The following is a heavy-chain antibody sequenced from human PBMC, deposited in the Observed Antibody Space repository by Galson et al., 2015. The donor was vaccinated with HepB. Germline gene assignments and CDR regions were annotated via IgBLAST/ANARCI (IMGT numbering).Heavy chain of an antibody. Sequence: SETLSLTCTVSGGSISSSSYYWGWIREPPGKGLEWFVSIYYSGSTYYNPSLKIRVTISEDTSKNQISLNLSSVTAADTAVYNCGIGIDYGDYDDAFDIWGQGTLVTVSS. CDR3: GIGIDYGDYDDAFDI. D-gene: IGHD4-17*01. CDR2: IYYSGST. V-gene: IGHV4-39*01. CDR1: GGSISSSSYY. J-gene: IGHJ3*02.